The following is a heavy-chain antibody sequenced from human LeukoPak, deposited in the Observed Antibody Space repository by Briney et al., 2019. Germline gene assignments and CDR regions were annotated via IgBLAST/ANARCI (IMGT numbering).Heavy chain of an antibody. J-gene: IGHJ4*02. V-gene: IGHV3-73*01. CDR2: IRSKANSYAT. Sequence: GGSLRLSCAASGFTFSGSAMHWVRQASGKGLEWVGRIRSKANSYATAYAASVKGRFTISRDDSKNTAYLQMNSLKTEDTAVYYCTRHVADMITFGGVIAPGDYWGQGTLVTVSS. CDR3: TRHVADMITFGGVIAPGDY. CDR1: GFTFSGSA. D-gene: IGHD3-16*02.